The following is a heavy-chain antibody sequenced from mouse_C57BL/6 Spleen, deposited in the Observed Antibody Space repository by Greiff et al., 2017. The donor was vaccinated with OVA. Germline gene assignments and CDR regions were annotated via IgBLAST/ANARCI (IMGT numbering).Heavy chain of an antibody. V-gene: IGHV5-17*01. CDR1: GFTFSDYG. Sequence: EVHLVESGGGLVKPGGSLKLSCAASGFTFSDYGMHWVRQAPEKGLEWVAYISSGSSTIYYADTVKGRFTISRDNAKNTLFLQMTSLRSEDTAMYYCARTRDYAMDYWGQGTSVTVSS. CDR3: ARTRDYAMDY. CDR2: ISSGSSTI. J-gene: IGHJ4*01.